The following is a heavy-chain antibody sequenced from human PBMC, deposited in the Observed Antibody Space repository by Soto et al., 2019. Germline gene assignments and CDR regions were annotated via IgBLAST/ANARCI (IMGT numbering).Heavy chain of an antibody. CDR1: GGSISSSSCH. D-gene: IGHD1-26*01. CDR3: GRQGNTVSYYHAFDI. J-gene: IGHJ3*02. V-gene: IGHV4-39*01. CDR2: IKYSGTT. Sequence: SETLSLTCTVSGGSISSSSCHWGWIRQPPGKGLEWIASIKYSGTTFYNPSLKSRVTLSVDTSKNQFALKLSSVTAAETAVYYCGRQGNTVSYYHAFDIWGQGTMVTVSS.